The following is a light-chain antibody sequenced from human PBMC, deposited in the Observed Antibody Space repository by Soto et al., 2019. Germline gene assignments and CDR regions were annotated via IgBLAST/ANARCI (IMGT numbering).Light chain of an antibody. Sequence: QSVLTQPASVSGSPGQSITISCTGTSHDIGGYKYVSWYQQHPGKAPKLMIYEVSNRPSGVSNRFSGSKSGNTASLTISGLQTEEEADYYCCAYTSTSALYVFGTGNKVTVL. CDR2: EVS. J-gene: IGLJ1*01. CDR3: CAYTSTSALYV. CDR1: SHDIGGYKY. V-gene: IGLV2-14*01.